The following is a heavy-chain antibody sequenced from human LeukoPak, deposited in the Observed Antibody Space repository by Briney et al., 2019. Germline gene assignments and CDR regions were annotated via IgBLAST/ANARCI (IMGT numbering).Heavy chain of an antibody. D-gene: IGHD3-10*01. CDR3: ARDLKSEYYFDY. CDR1: SYSISSGYY. J-gene: IGHJ4*02. V-gene: IGHV4-38-2*02. CDR2: IYHSGST. Sequence: SETLSLTCTVSSYSISSGYYWGWIRQPPGKGLEWIGSIYHSGSTYYNPSLKSRVTISVDTSKNQFSLKLSSVTAPDTAVYFCARDLKSEYYFDYWGQGTLVTVSS.